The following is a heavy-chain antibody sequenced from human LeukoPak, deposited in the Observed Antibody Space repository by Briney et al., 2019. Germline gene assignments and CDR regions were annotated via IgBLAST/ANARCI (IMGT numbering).Heavy chain of an antibody. V-gene: IGHV3-21*01. CDR2: ISSSSSYI. J-gene: IGHJ6*02. CDR1: GVTFSNYR. Sequence: GGCLRLSCTAAGVTFSNYRMNWVRQAPGKGLEWVSSISSSSSYIYYADSVKGRFTISRDNAKNSLYLQMNSLRAEDTAVYYCARYDYSNNYYYGMDVWGQGTTVTVSS. CDR3: ARYDYSNNYYYGMDV. D-gene: IGHD4-11*01.